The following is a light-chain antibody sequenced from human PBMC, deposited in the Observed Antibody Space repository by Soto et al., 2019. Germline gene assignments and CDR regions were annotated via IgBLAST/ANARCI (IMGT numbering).Light chain of an antibody. CDR2: DTN. J-gene: IGLJ2*01. V-gene: IGLV1-51*01. Sequence: QSALTQPPSVSAAPGQKVTISCSGSNSNIEKNYVSWYQQFPGTAPTLLICDTNQRPSGIPDRFSGSKSGTSATLAITGLQAGDEADYYCGTWDSGLSAEVFGGGTKVTVL. CDR3: GTWDSGLSAEV. CDR1: NSNIEKNY.